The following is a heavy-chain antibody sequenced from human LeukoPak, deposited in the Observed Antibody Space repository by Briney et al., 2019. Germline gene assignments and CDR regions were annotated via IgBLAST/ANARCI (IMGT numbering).Heavy chain of an antibody. CDR3: TTMRELEFEEYYFDS. Sequence: GESLKISCQGSGYSITTYWIGWVRRKPGKGLEWLGSIYPGDSDTTYNPSFQGQVTISVDKSISTAYLQWSSLRASDTAMYYCTTMRELEFEEYYFDSWGQGTLVTVSS. V-gene: IGHV5-51*01. J-gene: IGHJ4*02. CDR2: IYPGDSDT. CDR1: GYSITTYW. D-gene: IGHD1-1*01.